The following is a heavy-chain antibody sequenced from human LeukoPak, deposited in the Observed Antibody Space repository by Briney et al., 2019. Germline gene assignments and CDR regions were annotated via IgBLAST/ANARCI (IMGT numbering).Heavy chain of an antibody. CDR1: GFTFSSHG. Sequence: PGGSLRLSCAASGFTFSSHGMHWVRQAPGKGLEWVSIIWYDGSDEYYADSVKGRFTISRDNSKNTLYLQMNSLRAEDTAVYYCARDHYDSSGYCHDYWGQGTLVTVSS. CDR3: ARDHYDSSGYCHDY. CDR2: IWYDGSDE. D-gene: IGHD3-22*01. V-gene: IGHV3-33*01. J-gene: IGHJ4*02.